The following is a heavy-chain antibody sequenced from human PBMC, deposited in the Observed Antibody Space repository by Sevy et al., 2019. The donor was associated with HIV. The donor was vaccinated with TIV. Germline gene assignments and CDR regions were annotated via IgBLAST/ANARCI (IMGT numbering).Heavy chain of an antibody. CDR2: ISGTGSTI. Sequence: GGSLRLSCAASGFTFSSSIINWVRQAPGKGLEWVSSISGTGSTIYYADSVKGRFTNSRDNAKNSLYLQMHSLRDEDTAVYYCARSDYGDYVGWFDPWGQGTLVTVSS. CDR1: GFTFSSSI. V-gene: IGHV3-48*02. CDR3: ARSDYGDYVGWFDP. J-gene: IGHJ5*02. D-gene: IGHD4-17*01.